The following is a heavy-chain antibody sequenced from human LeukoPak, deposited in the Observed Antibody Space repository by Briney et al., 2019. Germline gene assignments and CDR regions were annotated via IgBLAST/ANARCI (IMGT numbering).Heavy chain of an antibody. D-gene: IGHD6-13*01. V-gene: IGHV1-69*05. CDR2: IIPIFGTA. CDR1: GGTFSSYA. J-gene: IGHJ6*03. Sequence: SVKVSCKASGGTFSSYAISWVRRAPGQGLEWMGGIIPIFGTANYAQKFQGRVTITTDESTSTAYMELSSLRSEDTAVYYCARGGSSSRRSYYYYMDVWGKGTTVTVSS. CDR3: ARGGSSSRRSYYYYMDV.